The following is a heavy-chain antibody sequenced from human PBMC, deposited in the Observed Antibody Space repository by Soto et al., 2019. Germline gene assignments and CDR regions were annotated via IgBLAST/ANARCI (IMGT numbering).Heavy chain of an antibody. CDR1: GFTFSSFA. J-gene: IGHJ4*02. CDR2: ISGSSGHT. V-gene: IGHV3-23*01. D-gene: IGHD3-16*02. Sequence: EVQLLESGGGLVQPGGSLRLSCAASGFTFSSFAMNWVRQAPGKGLEWVSAISGSSGHTYYADSVKGRFIISRDNSKNTPYLQMDSLSADDTAVYYCARGPSEYIWGSYLRYCDSWGQGSLVTVSS. CDR3: ARGPSEYIWGSYLRYCDS.